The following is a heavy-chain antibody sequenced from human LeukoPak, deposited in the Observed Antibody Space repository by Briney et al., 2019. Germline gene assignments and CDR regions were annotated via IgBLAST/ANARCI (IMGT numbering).Heavy chain of an antibody. V-gene: IGHV3-21*01. CDR1: GFTFDDYI. Sequence: PGGSLRLSCAASGFTFDDYIMHWARQAPGKGLEWVSSISSSSSYIYYADSVKGRFTISRDNAKNSLYLQMNSLRAEDTAVYYCARAKFVFGELEYYYYYMDVWGKGTTVTISS. J-gene: IGHJ6*03. CDR3: ARAKFVFGELEYYYYYMDV. CDR2: ISSSSSYI. D-gene: IGHD3-10*02.